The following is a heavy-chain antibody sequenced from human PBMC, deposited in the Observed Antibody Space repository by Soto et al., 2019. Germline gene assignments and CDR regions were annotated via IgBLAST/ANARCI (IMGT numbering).Heavy chain of an antibody. CDR1: GYTFTSYG. CDR3: ARGRYGDY. J-gene: IGHJ4*02. Sequence: QVHLMQSRDKVKKPGASVKVSCKCSGYTFTSYGITWVRQAPGQGLEWKGWISAHNGNTDYAQKLQGRVTVTRDTSTSTAYMELRSLRSDDTAVSYCARGRYGDYWGQGALVTVSS. V-gene: IGHV1-18*01. D-gene: IGHD1-1*01. CDR2: ISAHNGNT.